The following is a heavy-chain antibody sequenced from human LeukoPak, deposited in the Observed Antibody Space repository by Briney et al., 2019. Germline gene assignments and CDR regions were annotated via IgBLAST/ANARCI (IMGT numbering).Heavy chain of an antibody. CDR3: AREGIAAAGTKRILDY. Sequence: SETLSLTCAVYGGSFSGYYWSRIRQPPGKGLEWIGEINHSGSTNYNPSLKSRVTISVDTSKNQFSLKLSSVTAADTAVYYCAREGIAAAGTKRILDYWGQGTLVTVSS. J-gene: IGHJ4*02. D-gene: IGHD6-13*01. CDR2: INHSGST. CDR1: GGSFSGYY. V-gene: IGHV4-34*01.